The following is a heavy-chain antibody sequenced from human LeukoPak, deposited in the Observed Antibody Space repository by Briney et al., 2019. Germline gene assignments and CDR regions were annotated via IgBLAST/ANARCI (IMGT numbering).Heavy chain of an antibody. CDR1: GGSISSSNYY. CDR2: IYYSGST. D-gene: IGHD2-2*01. Sequence: PSETLSLTCTVSGGSISSSNYYWGWIRQPPGKGLEWIGSIYYSGSTYYNPSLKSRATISVDTSKNQFSLKLSSVTAADTAVYYCARQLVVVVPAEFDYWGQGTLVTVSS. V-gene: IGHV4-39*01. J-gene: IGHJ4*02. CDR3: ARQLVVVVPAEFDY.